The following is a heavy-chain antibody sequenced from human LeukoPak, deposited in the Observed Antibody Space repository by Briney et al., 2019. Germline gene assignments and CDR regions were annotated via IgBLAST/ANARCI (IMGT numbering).Heavy chain of an antibody. CDR2: ITNSGADT. CDR1: GFIFSTYA. CDR3: ARDPSRGLYYFDH. D-gene: IGHD3/OR15-3a*01. J-gene: IGHJ4*02. Sequence: GGSLRLSCTASGFIFSTYAMSWVRQAPGKGLEWVSSITNSGADTNYADSVKGRFTISRDNSKNTLYLQMNSLRAEDTAIYYCARDPSRGLYYFDHWGQGTRVTVSS. V-gene: IGHV3-23*01.